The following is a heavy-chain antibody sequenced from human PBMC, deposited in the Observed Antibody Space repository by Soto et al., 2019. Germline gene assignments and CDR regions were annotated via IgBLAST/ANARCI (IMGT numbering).Heavy chain of an antibody. J-gene: IGHJ4*02. CDR3: ARQRRGTWYYFDH. Sequence: ASVKVSCKXSGYTFTTYDINWVRPATGQGLEWMGWINPNADKTGFAQKFQGRVTMTRDTSINTVYMELNNLRSEDTAVYCCARQRRGTWYYFDHWGQGTLVTVSS. CDR1: GYTFTTYD. CDR2: INPNADKT. V-gene: IGHV1-8*01. D-gene: IGHD3-16*01.